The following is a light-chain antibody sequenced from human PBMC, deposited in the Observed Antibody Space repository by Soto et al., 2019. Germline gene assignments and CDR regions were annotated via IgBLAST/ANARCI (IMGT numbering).Light chain of an antibody. Sequence: DIVLTQSPGTLSLSPGERATLSCRATQSVTSSYLAWYQHKPGQAPRLLIYAASSRATGIPDRFSGSGSGTDVTLTISRLEPEDFAVYYCQQYGSSLPTFGGGTKVDIK. V-gene: IGKV3-20*01. CDR2: AAS. CDR1: QSVTSSY. CDR3: QQYGSSLPT. J-gene: IGKJ4*01.